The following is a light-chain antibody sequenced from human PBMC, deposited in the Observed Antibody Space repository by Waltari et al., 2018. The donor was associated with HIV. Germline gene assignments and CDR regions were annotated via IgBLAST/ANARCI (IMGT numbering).Light chain of an antibody. J-gene: IGLJ3*02. Sequence: QSVLTQPPSASGTPGTRVTISSSGRSSNIDSQYVFWHQQLQGPAPKLLIHRNNKRPSGVPDRFSGSKSGTSASLAISGLRAEDEADYYCAAWEDSLSGFWVFGGGTKLTVL. V-gene: IGLV1-47*01. CDR2: RNN. CDR1: SSNIDSQY. CDR3: AAWEDSLSGFWV.